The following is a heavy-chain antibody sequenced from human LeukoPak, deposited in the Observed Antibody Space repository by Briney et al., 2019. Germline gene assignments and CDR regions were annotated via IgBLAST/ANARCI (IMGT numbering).Heavy chain of an antibody. J-gene: IGHJ4*02. CDR2: IYYSGST. V-gene: IGHV4-59*01. CDR3: ARALFGEYLYYYDSSGYPPTYYFDY. Sequence: PSETLSLTCTISGGSISGYYWSWIRQSPGKGLEWIGYIYYSGSTNYNPSLKSRVTISVDTSKNQFSLKLSSVTAADTAVYYCARALFGEYLYYYDSSGYPPTYYFDYWGQGTLVTVSS. CDR1: GGSISGYY. D-gene: IGHD3-22*01.